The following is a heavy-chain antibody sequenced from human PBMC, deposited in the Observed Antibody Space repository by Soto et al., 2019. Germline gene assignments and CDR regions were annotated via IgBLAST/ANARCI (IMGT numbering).Heavy chain of an antibody. CDR2: IIPIFGTA. D-gene: IGHD3-22*01. CDR1: GGTFCSYA. J-gene: IGHJ5*02. CDR3: SRDHYYVSSVYRWFDP. Sequence: SVKVSCKASGGTFCSYAINWVRQASGQGLEWMGGIIPIFGTANYAQKFQGRVTITADESTSTAYMELSSLRSEATAVYYCSRDHYYVSSVYRWFDPWCQGTLVTVSS. V-gene: IGHV1-69*13.